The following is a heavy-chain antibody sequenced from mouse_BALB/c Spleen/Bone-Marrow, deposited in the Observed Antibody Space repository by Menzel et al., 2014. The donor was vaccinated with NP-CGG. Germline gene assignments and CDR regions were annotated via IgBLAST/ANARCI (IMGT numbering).Heavy chain of an antibody. V-gene: IGHV14-3*02. CDR2: IDPANGNT. CDR3: SRLDLFAY. J-gene: IGHJ3*01. CDR1: GFNIKDTY. Sequence: VQLQQSGAELVKPGASVKLSCTASGFNIKDTYMHWVKQRPEQGLEWIGRIDPANGNTKYDPKFQGKATITADTSSNTAYLQLSSLTSEDTAVYYCSRLDLFAYRGQGTLGTFSA.